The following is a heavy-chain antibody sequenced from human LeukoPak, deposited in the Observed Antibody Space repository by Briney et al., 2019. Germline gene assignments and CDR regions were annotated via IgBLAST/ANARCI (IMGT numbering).Heavy chain of an antibody. V-gene: IGHV1-46*01. CDR1: GYTFTSYY. Sequence: ASVKVSCKASGYTFTSYYMHWVRQAPGQGLEWMGIINPSGGSTSYAQKFQGRVTMTRDTSTSTVYMELSRLRSDDTAVYYCARVLYYDSSGYYYFDYWGQGTLVTVSS. CDR3: ARVLYYDSSGYYYFDY. D-gene: IGHD3-22*01. CDR2: INPSGGST. J-gene: IGHJ4*02.